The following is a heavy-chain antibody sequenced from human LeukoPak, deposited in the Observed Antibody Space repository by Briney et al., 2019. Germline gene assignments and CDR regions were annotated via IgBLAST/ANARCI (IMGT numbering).Heavy chain of an antibody. V-gene: IGHV3-48*02. CDR1: GFTFRLYS. Sequence: PGGSLRLSCAASGFTFRLYSMNWVRQAPRKGLEWLSSIRSTVGAKAYADSVKGRFTISRDDAKNSLYLQMNSLRDEDTAVYYCARDRDWAFDYWGQGTLITVSS. CDR2: IRSTVGAK. D-gene: IGHD3-9*01. J-gene: IGHJ4*02. CDR3: ARDRDWAFDY.